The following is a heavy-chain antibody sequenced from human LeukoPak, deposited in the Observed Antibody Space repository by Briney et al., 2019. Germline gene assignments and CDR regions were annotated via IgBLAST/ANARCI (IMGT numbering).Heavy chain of an antibody. Sequence: AGGSLRLSCAASGFIVSGIYMSWVRQAPGKGLEWVSVIYSGGSAYYPDSVKGRFTISRHNSKDTLYLQMNSLRPEDTAVYYCTRGQVNPFDYWGQGTLVTVSS. CDR1: GFIVSGIY. V-gene: IGHV3-53*04. CDR2: IYSGGSA. D-gene: IGHD2-21*01. J-gene: IGHJ4*02. CDR3: TRGQVNPFDY.